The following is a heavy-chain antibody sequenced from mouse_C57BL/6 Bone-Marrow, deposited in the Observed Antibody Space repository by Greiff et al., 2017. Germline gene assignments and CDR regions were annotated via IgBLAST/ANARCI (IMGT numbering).Heavy chain of an antibody. J-gene: IGHJ2*01. Sequence: VHLQQPGAELAKPGASVKLSCKASGYTFTSYWMHWVKQRPGQGLEWIGYINPCSGYTKYNQKFKDKATLTADKSSSTAYMQLSSLTYEDSAVYYCAKSYYGSSYSYWGRGNAPTVTA. CDR1: GYTFTSYW. CDR2: INPCSGYT. D-gene: IGHD1-1*01. CDR3: AKSYYGSSYSY. V-gene: IGHV1-7*01.